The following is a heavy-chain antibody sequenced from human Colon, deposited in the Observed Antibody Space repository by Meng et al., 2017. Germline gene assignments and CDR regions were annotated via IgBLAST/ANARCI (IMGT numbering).Heavy chain of an antibody. J-gene: IGHJ4*02. CDR2: ISQSGTT. Sequence: QLQLQASGPGLGKPSGALSLTCAVSSGSISSSNWWSWVRQPPGKGLEWIGEISQSGTTYYNPSLKSRVTITGDWSKNQFSLNLNSVTAADTALYYCVRQGMTSYSWGYWGQGTLVTVSS. V-gene: IGHV4-4*02. D-gene: IGHD3-9*01. CDR3: VRQGMTSYSWGY. CDR1: SGSISSSNW.